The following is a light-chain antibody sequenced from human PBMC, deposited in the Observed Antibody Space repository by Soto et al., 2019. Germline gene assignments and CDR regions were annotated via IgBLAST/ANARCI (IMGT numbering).Light chain of an antibody. CDR1: QSISSW. CDR2: KAS. V-gene: IGKV1-5*03. Sequence: DIQMTQSPSTLSASVGDRVTITCRASQSISSWLAWYQQKPGKAPKLLIYKASSLESGVPSRFSGSGSGTKFTPTISTLQPDVLAIYYGQQTNSYSWTLGKGTKV. CDR3: QQTNSYSWT. J-gene: IGKJ1*01.